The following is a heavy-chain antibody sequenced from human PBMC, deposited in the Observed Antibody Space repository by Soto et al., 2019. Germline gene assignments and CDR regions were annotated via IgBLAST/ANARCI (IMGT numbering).Heavy chain of an antibody. CDR2: ISATGGST. D-gene: IGHD2-21*02. CDR1: GFNVSSNY. J-gene: IGHJ5*02. V-gene: IGHV3-23*01. CDR3: AKGFIRDCGGDCTVDT. Sequence: GGSLRLSCAASGFNVSSNYMSWVRQAPGKGLEWVSGISATGGSTYYADSVKGRFTFSRDNSKNTLYLQMNSLRAEDTAVYYCAKGFIRDCGGDCTVDTWGQGTL.